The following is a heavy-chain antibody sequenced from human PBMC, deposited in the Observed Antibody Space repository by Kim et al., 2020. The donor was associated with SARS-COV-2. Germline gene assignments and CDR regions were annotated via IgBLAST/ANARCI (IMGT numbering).Heavy chain of an antibody. Sequence: ASVKVSCKASGYTFTSYYMHWVRQAPGQGLEWMGIINPSGGCTSYAQKFQGRVTMTRDTSTSTVYMELSSLRSEDTAVYYCARGAPLKYSGSYLGYFDYWGQGTLVTVSS. D-gene: IGHD1-26*01. V-gene: IGHV1-46*01. CDR3: ARGAPLKYSGSYLGYFDY. CDR1: GYTFTSYY. CDR2: INPSGGCT. J-gene: IGHJ4*02.